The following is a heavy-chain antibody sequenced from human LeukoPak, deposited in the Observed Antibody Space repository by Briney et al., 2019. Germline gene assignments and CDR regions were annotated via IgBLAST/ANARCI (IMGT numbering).Heavy chain of an antibody. CDR1: GGTFSSYA. J-gene: IGHJ3*02. CDR2: IIPIFGTA. CDR3: ARESSSTSWYKSGAFDI. V-gene: IGHV1-69*06. Sequence: SVKVSCKASGGTFSSYAINWVRQAPGQGLEWMGGIIPIFGTANYAQKFQGRVTITADKSTSTAYMELSSLRSEDTAVYYCARESSSTSWYKSGAFDIWGQGTMVTVSS. D-gene: IGHD2-2*01.